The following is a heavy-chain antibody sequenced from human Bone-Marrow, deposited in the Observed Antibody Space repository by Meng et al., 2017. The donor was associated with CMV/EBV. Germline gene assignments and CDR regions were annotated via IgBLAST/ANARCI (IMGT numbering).Heavy chain of an antibody. CDR2: IIPIFGTP. CDR1: GGSLSNYG. Sequence: SVKVSCKASGGSLSNYGITWVRQAPGHGLEWMGGIIPIFGTPSYAQRFQGRVTITTDESTSTAYMEVSSLTSEDTAVYYCASGGDTAMVTANYWYLDLWGRGTLVTVSS. D-gene: IGHD5-18*01. J-gene: IGHJ2*01. CDR3: ASGGDTAMVTANYWYLDL. V-gene: IGHV1-69*05.